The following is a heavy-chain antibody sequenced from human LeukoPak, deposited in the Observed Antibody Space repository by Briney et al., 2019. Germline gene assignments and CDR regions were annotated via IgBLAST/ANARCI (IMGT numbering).Heavy chain of an antibody. CDR3: AKDRFQKGLVRYYFDY. Sequence: GGSLILSCAASGFTFSSYAMSWVRQAPGKGLEWVSAISGSGGSTYYADSVKGRFTISRDNSKNTLYLQMNSLRAEDTAVYYCAKDRFQKGLVRYYFDYWGQGTLVTVSS. V-gene: IGHV3-23*01. D-gene: IGHD6-13*01. J-gene: IGHJ4*02. CDR1: GFTFSSYA. CDR2: ISGSGGST.